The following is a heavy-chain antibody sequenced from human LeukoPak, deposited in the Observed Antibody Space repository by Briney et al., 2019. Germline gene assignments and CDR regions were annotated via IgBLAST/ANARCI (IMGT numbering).Heavy chain of an antibody. J-gene: IGHJ6*04. CDR1: GFKFSDRY. Sequence: GGSLRLSCAASGFKFSDRYMDWVRQAPGKGLEWVGRITNKANSFTTGYAASVKGRFTISRDDSKTSLYLQMNSLKTEDTAVYYCASLRRHCSTSSCPGVWGKGTTVTVSS. D-gene: IGHD2-2*01. CDR3: ASLRRHCSTSSCPGV. CDR2: ITNKANSFTT. V-gene: IGHV3-72*01.